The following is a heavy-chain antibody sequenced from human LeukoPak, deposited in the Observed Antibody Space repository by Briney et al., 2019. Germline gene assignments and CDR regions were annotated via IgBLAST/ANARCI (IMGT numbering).Heavy chain of an antibody. Sequence: SGGSLRLSCAASGFTFSSYTMNWVRQAPGKGLEWVSYISSSSSTIYYADSVKGRFTISRDNAKNSLYLQMNSLRAEDTAVYYCAKKSVPNTPPTFDYWGQGTLVTVSS. CDR3: AKKSVPNTPPTFDY. CDR1: GFTFSSYT. V-gene: IGHV3-48*04. J-gene: IGHJ4*02. D-gene: IGHD2-2*02. CDR2: ISSSSSTI.